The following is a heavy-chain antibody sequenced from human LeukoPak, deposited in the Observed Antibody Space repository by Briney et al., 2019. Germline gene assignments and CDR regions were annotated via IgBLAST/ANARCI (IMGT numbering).Heavy chain of an antibody. D-gene: IGHD6-19*01. V-gene: IGHV3-23*01. CDR2: MRGTGDRT. CDR1: GFTFSSYA. CDR3: AKDILAVAGRDYFDY. J-gene: IGHJ4*02. Sequence: GGSLRLSCAASGFTFSSYAMSWVRQAPGRGLEWVSGMRGTGDRTFYADSVKGRFTISRDNSKNILLLQMNSLRAEDTAVYYCAKDILAVAGRDYFDYWGQGTLVTVSS.